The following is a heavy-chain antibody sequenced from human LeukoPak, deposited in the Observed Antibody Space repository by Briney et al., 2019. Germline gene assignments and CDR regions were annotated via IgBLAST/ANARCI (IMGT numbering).Heavy chain of an antibody. CDR3: ARDWVPAAIHDYYYMDV. CDR1: GYTFTGYY. CDR2: INPNSGGT. V-gene: IGHV1-2*02. J-gene: IGHJ6*03. D-gene: IGHD2-2*02. Sequence: ASVKVSCKASGYTFTGYYMHWVRRAPGQGLEWMGWINPNSGGTNYAQKFQGRVTMTRDTSISTAYMELSRLRSDDTAVYYCARDWVPAAIHDYYYMDVWGKGTTVTVSS.